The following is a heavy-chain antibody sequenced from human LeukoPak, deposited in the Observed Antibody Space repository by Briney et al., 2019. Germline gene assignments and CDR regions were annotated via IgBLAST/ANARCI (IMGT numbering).Heavy chain of an antibody. CDR3: ARDRRYYYDSSGYPEYFQH. CDR1: GFTFDDYG. V-gene: IGHV3-20*04. D-gene: IGHD3-22*01. CDR2: INWNGGNT. J-gene: IGHJ1*01. Sequence: GGSLRLSCAASGFTFDDYGMSWVRQAPGKGLEWVSGINWNGGNTGYADSVKGRFTISRDNAKNSLYLQMNSLRAEDTALYYCARDRRYYYDSSGYPEYFQHWGQGTLVTVSS.